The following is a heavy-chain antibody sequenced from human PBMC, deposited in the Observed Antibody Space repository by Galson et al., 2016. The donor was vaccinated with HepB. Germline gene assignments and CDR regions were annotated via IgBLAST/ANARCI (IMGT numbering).Heavy chain of an antibody. Sequence: SLRLSCAASGFTFSTYNFNWVRQAPGKGLEWVSYITVTSAITDYADSVKGRFTISRDNAKNSLYPQMNSLRGEDTDLYFCVRDHLWAFDIWGQGAMVTVSS. CDR2: ITVTSAIT. CDR3: VRDHLWAFDI. V-gene: IGHV3-48*01. D-gene: IGHD3-3*02. CDR1: GFTFSTYN. J-gene: IGHJ3*02.